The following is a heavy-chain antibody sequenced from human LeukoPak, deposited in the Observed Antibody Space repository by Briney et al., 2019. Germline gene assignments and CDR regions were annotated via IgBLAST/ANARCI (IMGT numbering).Heavy chain of an antibody. V-gene: IGHV4-4*07. J-gene: IGHJ4*02. Sequence: PSETLSLTCTVSGGPISSYYWSWIRQPAGKGLEWIGRIYTSGSTNYNPSLKSRVTMSVDTSKNQFSLKLSSVTAADTAVYYCARGFSHPGRAATLFDYWGQGTLVTVSS. CDR3: ARGFSHPGRAATLFDY. CDR1: GGPISSYY. CDR2: IYTSGST. D-gene: IGHD2-15*01.